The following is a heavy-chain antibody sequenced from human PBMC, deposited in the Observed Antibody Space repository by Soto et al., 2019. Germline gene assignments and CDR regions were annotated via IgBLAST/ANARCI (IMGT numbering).Heavy chain of an antibody. Sequence: EVQLVESGGGLVQPGGSLRLSCAASGFTFSSDSLNWVRQAPGKGLEWVSYISSTSTTIYYADSVKGRFTISRDSAKNSLYLQMNSLRAEDTAVYYCARETHAGEFDYWGQGTLVTVSS. CDR1: GFTFSSDS. CDR2: ISSTSTTI. CDR3: ARETHAGEFDY. V-gene: IGHV3-48*01. J-gene: IGHJ4*02. D-gene: IGHD7-27*01.